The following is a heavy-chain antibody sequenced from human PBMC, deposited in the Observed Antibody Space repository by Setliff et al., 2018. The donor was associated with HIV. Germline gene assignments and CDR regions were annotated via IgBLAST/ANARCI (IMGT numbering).Heavy chain of an antibody. CDR2: INHDGSED. J-gene: IGHJ3*02. CDR1: GFTFDNYW. D-gene: IGHD6-13*01. Sequence: GGSLRLSCAASGFTFDNYWMSWVRQSPGKGLEWVANINHDGSEDYYVDSLKGRFAISRDNAKDSVYLHMDTLRPDDTAVYYCARDGVYSSPHDAFDIWGQGTMVTVSS. CDR3: ARDGVYSSPHDAFDI. V-gene: IGHV3-7*01.